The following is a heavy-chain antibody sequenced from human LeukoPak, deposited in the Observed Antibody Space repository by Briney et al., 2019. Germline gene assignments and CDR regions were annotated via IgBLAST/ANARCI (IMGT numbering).Heavy chain of an antibody. V-gene: IGHV3-7*01. Sequence: GGSLRLSCAVSGFSFSMYWMSWVRQAPGKGLEWVANIKQDGSEKYYVDPVKGRFTISRDNAKNSLYLQMNSLRAEDTAVYYCARDLRYCSSTSCLMSGMDVWGQGTTVTVSS. J-gene: IGHJ6*02. D-gene: IGHD2-2*01. CDR3: ARDLRYCSSTSCLMSGMDV. CDR1: GFSFSMYW. CDR2: IKQDGSEK.